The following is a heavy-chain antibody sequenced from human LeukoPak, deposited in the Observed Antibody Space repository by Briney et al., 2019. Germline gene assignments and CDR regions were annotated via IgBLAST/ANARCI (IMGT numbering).Heavy chain of an antibody. CDR3: ARSINYSNYLLDF. D-gene: IGHD4-11*01. CDR1: GGSISSGGYY. V-gene: IGHV3-23*01. Sequence: ETLSLTCTVSGGSISSGGYYWSWVRQAPGKGLEWVASISARGVSTNYADSVRGRFTISRDNSNRVVYLRMNSLRTEDTAVYYCARSINYSNYLLDFWGLGTRVIVSS. J-gene: IGHJ4*02. CDR2: ISARGVST.